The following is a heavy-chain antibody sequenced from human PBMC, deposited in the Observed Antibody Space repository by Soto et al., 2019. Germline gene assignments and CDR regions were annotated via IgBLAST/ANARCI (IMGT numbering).Heavy chain of an antibody. J-gene: IGHJ4*02. CDR3: AKDDVSGDGLWLVSD. Sequence: QTGGSLRLSCEASGFTFSKYAMIWVRQAPGKGQEWVSGITGSGLTIGHSASVKGRFTISRDNSKNTVYLQMNSLRAEDTAIYYCAKDDVSGDGLWLVSDWGQGTPVTVSS. V-gene: IGHV3-23*01. CDR2: ITGSGLTI. CDR1: GFTFSKYA. D-gene: IGHD2-21*02.